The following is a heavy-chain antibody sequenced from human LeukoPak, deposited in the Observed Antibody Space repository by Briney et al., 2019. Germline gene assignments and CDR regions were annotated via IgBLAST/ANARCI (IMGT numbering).Heavy chain of an antibody. CDR1: GFTFSSYA. CDR2: ISYDGSNK. Sequence: GGSLRLSCAASGFTFSSYAMHWVRQAPGKGLEWVAVISYDGSNKYYADSVKGRFTISRDNSKNTLYLQMNSLRAEDTAVYYCADLYSSGRPEAFDIWGQGTMVTVSS. J-gene: IGHJ3*02. CDR3: ADLYSSGRPEAFDI. V-gene: IGHV3-30-3*01. D-gene: IGHD6-19*01.